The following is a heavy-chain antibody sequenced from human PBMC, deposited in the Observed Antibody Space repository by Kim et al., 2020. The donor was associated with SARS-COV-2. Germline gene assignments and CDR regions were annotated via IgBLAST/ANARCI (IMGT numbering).Heavy chain of an antibody. D-gene: IGHD2-21*01. V-gene: IGHV3-73*01. CDR2: IRSKANSYAT. CDR1: GFTFSGSA. Sequence: GGSLRLSCAASGFTFSGSAMHWVRQASGKGLEWVGRIRSKANSYATAYAASVKGRFTIYRDDSKNTAYLQMNSLKTEDTAVYYCTRRGDNYYYGMDVWGQGTTVTVSS. CDR3: TRRGDNYYYGMDV. J-gene: IGHJ6*02.